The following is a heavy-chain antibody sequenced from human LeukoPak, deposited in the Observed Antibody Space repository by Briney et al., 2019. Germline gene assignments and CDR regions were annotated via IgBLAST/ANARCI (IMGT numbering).Heavy chain of an antibody. CDR2: ISGSGGSI. Sequence: GGSLRLSCAASGFTFSSYAMNWVRQAPGKGLEWVSTISGSGGSIYYAESVKGRFTISRDNSKNTLYLQMNSLRAEDTAVYYCAKAPGARAIFGVVITSVDYWGQGTLVTVSS. J-gene: IGHJ4*02. CDR3: AKAPGARAIFGVVITSVDY. D-gene: IGHD3-3*01. V-gene: IGHV3-23*01. CDR1: GFTFSSYA.